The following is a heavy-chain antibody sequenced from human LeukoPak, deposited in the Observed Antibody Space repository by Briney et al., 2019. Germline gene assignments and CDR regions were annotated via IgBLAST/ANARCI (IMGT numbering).Heavy chain of an antibody. CDR2: ISGSGDIT. D-gene: IGHD4-17*01. J-gene: IGHJ4*02. CDR3: AARPGDLAVPFDY. V-gene: IGHV3-23*01. CDR1: GFTFGTYA. Sequence: GGSLRLSCAASGFTFGTYAMTWVRQAPGKGLEWVSLISGSGDITNYAHSLKDRFTISRDNSKNTLYLQMHSLRADDTAVYYCAARPGDLAVPFDYWGQGTLVTVSS.